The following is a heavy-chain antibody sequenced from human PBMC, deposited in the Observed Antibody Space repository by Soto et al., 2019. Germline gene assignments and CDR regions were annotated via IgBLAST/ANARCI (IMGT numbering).Heavy chain of an antibody. CDR3: ASIRGYSYGFDY. Sequence: SETLSLTCTVSVGSISSGDYYWSWSRQPPGKGLEWIGYIYYSGSTYYNPSLKSRVTISVDTSKNQFSLKLSSVTAADTAVYYCASIRGYSYGFDYWGQGTLVTVSS. CDR1: VGSISSGDYY. D-gene: IGHD5-18*01. J-gene: IGHJ4*02. V-gene: IGHV4-30-4*01. CDR2: IYYSGST.